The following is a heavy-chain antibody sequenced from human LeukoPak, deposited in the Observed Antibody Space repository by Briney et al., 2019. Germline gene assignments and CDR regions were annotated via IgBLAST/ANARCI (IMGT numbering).Heavy chain of an antibody. CDR1: GVSISGHY. Sequence: PSETLSLTCIVSGVSISGHYWSWIRQPPGKGLEWIGYIYYSGSTNYNPSLKSRVTISVDTSKNQFSLKLSSVTAADTAVYYCARDPNWGAGYWYFDLWGRGTLVTVSS. CDR3: ARDPNWGAGYWYFDL. D-gene: IGHD7-27*01. J-gene: IGHJ2*01. CDR2: IYYSGST. V-gene: IGHV4-59*11.